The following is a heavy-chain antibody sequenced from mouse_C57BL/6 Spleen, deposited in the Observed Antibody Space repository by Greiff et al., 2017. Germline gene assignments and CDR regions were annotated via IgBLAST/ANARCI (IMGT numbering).Heavy chain of an antibody. CDR3: ARSIPPYAMDY. J-gene: IGHJ4*01. Sequence: QVQLQQSGPELVKPGASVKISCKASGYSFTSYYIHWVKQRPGQGLEWIGWIYPGSGNTKYNEKFKGKATLTADTSSSTAYMQLSSLTSEDSAVYYCARSIPPYAMDYWGQGTSVTVSS. CDR2: IYPGSGNT. D-gene: IGHD5-1-1*01. V-gene: IGHV1-66*01. CDR1: GYSFTSYY.